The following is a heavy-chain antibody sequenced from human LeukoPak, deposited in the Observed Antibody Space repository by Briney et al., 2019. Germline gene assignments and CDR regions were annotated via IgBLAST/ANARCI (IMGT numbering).Heavy chain of an antibody. CDR3: ARRGYDFWSGYEYYFDY. V-gene: IGHV3-33*08. J-gene: IGHJ4*02. Sequence: GGSLRLSCAVSGFTFSSYAMSWVRQAPGKGLEWVAVIWYDGSNKYYADSVKGRFTISRDNSKNTLYLQMNSLRAEDTAVYYCARRGYDFWSGYEYYFDYWGQGTLVTVSS. CDR2: IWYDGSNK. D-gene: IGHD3-3*01. CDR1: GFTFSSYA.